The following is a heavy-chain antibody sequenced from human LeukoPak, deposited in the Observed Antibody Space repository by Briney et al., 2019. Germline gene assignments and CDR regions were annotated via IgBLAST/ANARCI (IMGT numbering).Heavy chain of an antibody. V-gene: IGHV5-51*01. Sequence: GESLKISCKGSGYSFTSYWIGWVRQMPGKGLEWMGIIYPGDSDTRYSPSFQCQVTISADKSISTAYLQWSSLKASDTAMYYCATSRRDYYDSSGYYLYYWGQGTLVTVSS. D-gene: IGHD3-22*01. CDR1: GYSFTSYW. CDR3: ATSRRDYYDSSGYYLYY. CDR2: IYPGDSDT. J-gene: IGHJ4*02.